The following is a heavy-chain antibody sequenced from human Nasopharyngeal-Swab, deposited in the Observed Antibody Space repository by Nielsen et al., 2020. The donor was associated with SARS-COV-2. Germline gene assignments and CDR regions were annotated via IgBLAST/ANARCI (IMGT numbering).Heavy chain of an antibody. Sequence: ASVKVSCKPSVYSSTNYGVTWVRQAPGQGLEWMGWISAYNGNTNYAQKFQDRVTLTRDTFTSAAYMELRSLRSDDTAVYYCATYDSSGYYYVNDYWGQGTLVTVSS. D-gene: IGHD3-22*01. CDR1: VYSSTNYG. V-gene: IGHV1-18*01. CDR2: ISAYNGNT. CDR3: ATYDSSGYYYVNDY. J-gene: IGHJ4*02.